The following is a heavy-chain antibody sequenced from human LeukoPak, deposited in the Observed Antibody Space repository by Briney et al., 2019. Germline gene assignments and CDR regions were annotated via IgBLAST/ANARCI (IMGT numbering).Heavy chain of an antibody. CDR2: ISYGGDNK. V-gene: IGHV3-30*01. CDR3: ARDFETHDLRPIGY. J-gene: IGHJ4*02. CDR1: GFTFSSYA. D-gene: IGHD3-3*01. Sequence: GGSLRLSCAASGFTFSSYAMHWVRQAPGKGLEWVAVISYGGDNKYYADSVKGRFTISRDNSKNTLYLQMNSLRAEDTAVYYCARDFETHDLRPIGYWGQGTLVTVSS.